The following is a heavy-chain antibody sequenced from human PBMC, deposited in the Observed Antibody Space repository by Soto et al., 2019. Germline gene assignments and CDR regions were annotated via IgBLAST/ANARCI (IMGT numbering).Heavy chain of an antibody. Sequence: ASLKGYCKLSGPTHIELSVHWVRQAPGKGLEWMGGFDDEDGETIYAPRFQGRVTMTEDTDSNTAYMQMNSLRSEDTAVYFCATRRSWSGVTIWGQGALVTVSS. CDR3: ATRRSWSGVTI. CDR2: FDDEDGET. V-gene: IGHV1-24*01. J-gene: IGHJ4*02. D-gene: IGHD3-3*01. CDR1: GPTHIELS.